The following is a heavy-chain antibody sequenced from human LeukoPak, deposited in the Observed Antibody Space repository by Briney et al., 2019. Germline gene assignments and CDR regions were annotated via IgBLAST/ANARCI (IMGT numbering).Heavy chain of an antibody. J-gene: IGHJ6*02. CDR3: ARKNLGLSDTWYYNFYGLDV. CDR1: GYTFSEYS. Sequence: ASVKVSCKTSGYTFSEYSIHWVRQAPGQGLEWMGWIKPTSGDTEYAQRFQGRVTLTRDTSSSAVYMELSRMTSDDTAVYYCARKNLGLSDTWYYNFYGLDVWGQVTTITVSS. D-gene: IGHD1-26*01. CDR2: IKPTSGDT. V-gene: IGHV1-2*02.